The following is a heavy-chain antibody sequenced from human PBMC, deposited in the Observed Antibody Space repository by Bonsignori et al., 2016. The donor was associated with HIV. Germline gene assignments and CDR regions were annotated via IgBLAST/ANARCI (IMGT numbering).Heavy chain of an antibody. D-gene: IGHD6-6*01. J-gene: IGHJ4*02. CDR2: INPDSGDT. Sequence: WVRQAPGQGLEWMGWINPDSGDTSFAQIFEARVTMTRDTSISTAYMELSSLRSDDTAVYYCAKSLYSSSSHYFDYWGQGTLVTVSS. V-gene: IGHV1-2*02. CDR3: AKSLYSSSSHYFDY.